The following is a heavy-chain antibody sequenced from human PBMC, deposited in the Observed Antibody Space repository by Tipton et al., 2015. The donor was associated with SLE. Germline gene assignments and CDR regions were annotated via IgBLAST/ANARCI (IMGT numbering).Heavy chain of an antibody. CDR2: ISSSSSYI. Sequence: QLVQSGGGLVKPGGSLRLSCAASGFTFSSYSMNWVRQAPGKGLEWVSSISSSSSYIYYADSVKGRFTISRDNAKNSLYLQMNSLRAEDTAVYYCAKLWWLVRGAFDIWGQGTMVTVSS. D-gene: IGHD2-21*01. J-gene: IGHJ3*02. CDR3: AKLWWLVRGAFDI. V-gene: IGHV3-21*04. CDR1: GFTFSSYS.